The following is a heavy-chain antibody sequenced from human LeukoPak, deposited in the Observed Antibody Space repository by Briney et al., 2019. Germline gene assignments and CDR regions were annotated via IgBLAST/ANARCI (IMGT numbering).Heavy chain of an antibody. Sequence: SETLSLTCTVSGGSISSYYWNWIRQSPGKGLEWIGYIYYSGSTHYNPSLKSRVTISVDTSKNQFSLRLTSVTAADTPVYYCARRYSSWSSFDYWGQGTLVTVSS. D-gene: IGHD6-13*01. J-gene: IGHJ4*02. CDR2: IYYSGST. CDR1: GGSISSYY. V-gene: IGHV4-59*01. CDR3: ARRYSSWSSFDY.